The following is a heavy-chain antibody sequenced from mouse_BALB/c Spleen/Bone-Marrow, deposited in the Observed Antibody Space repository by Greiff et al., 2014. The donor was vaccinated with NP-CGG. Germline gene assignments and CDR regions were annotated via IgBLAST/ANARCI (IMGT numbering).Heavy chain of an antibody. CDR2: ISSGGNYT. CDR1: GFTFSSYA. CDR3: VRAYGSSYAMDY. D-gene: IGHD1-1*01. V-gene: IGHV5-9-4*01. Sequence: EVMLVESGGGLVKPGGSLKLSCAASGFTFSSYAMSWVRQSPEKRLEWVAEISSGGNYTYYPDTVTGRFTISRDNAKSILYLEMSSLRSDDTAMYYCVRAYGSSYAMDYWGQGTSVTVSS. J-gene: IGHJ4*01.